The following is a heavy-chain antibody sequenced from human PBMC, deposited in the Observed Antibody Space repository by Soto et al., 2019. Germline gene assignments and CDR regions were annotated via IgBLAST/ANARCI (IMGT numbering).Heavy chain of an antibody. D-gene: IGHD3-10*01. CDR3: ARGEDVLLFDY. V-gene: IGHV1-18*01. CDR2: ISAYTGNT. J-gene: IGHJ4*02. CDR1: GYTFTSYG. Sequence: QVQLVQSGAEVKRPGASVKVSCKASGYTFTSYGISWVRQAPGKGLEGMGWISAYTGNTIYAQKLQGRVTMTTDTSTSTAYMELRSLRSDDTVVYYCARGEDVLLFDYWGQGTLVTVSS.